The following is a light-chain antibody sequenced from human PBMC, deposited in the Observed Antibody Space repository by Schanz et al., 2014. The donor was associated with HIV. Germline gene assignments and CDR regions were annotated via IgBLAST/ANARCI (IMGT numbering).Light chain of an antibody. V-gene: IGLV4-69*01. Sequence: QSVLTQSPSASASLGASVKLTCTLSTGHSNYAIAWHQQQPEKGPRFLMKLNSDGSHYKGDGIPDRFSGSSSGPERYLTISSLQSEDEADYYCQTWGSGVWVFGGGTKVTVL. CDR3: QTWGSGVWV. CDR2: LNSDGSH. J-gene: IGLJ3*02. CDR1: TGHSNYA.